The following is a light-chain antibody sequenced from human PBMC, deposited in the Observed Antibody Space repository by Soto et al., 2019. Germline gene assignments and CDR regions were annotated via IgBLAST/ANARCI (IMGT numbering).Light chain of an antibody. CDR3: QHTYVTHLT. V-gene: IGKV1-39*01. CDR2: AAP. Sequence: EIQLNQIPSALFAFVGNRATISGRASLTITNNLSWYQQKTGKPPKLLTYAAPSLQSGVPSRLSGSGSVTDITLTISNLQPEDFATYYCQHTYVTHLTFVHGKRLEIK. CDR1: LTITNN. J-gene: IGKJ5*01.